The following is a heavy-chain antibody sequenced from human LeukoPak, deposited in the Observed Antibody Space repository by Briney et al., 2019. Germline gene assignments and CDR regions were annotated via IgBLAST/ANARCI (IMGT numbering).Heavy chain of an antibody. J-gene: IGHJ3*02. CDR2: IYYSWST. CDR3: ARSPGLYDSSGYFAFDI. D-gene: IGHD3-22*01. Sequence: SETLSLTCTFSGCSISSYYWSWIRQPPGKGLEWIGYIYYSWSTNYNPSLKSRVTISVHTSKNQFSLKLISVTAADTAVYYCARSPGLYDSSGYFAFDIWGQGTMVTVSS. V-gene: IGHV4-59*01. CDR1: GCSISSYY.